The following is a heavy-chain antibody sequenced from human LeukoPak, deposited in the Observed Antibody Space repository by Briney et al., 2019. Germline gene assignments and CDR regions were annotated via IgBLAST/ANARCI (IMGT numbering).Heavy chain of an antibody. J-gene: IGHJ4*02. V-gene: IGHV3-64D*09. Sequence: PGGSLRLSCSASGFTFSSYAMHWVRQAPGKGLEYVSAISSNGGSTYYADSVKGRFTISRDNSKNTLYLQMSSLRAEDTAVYYCVKDRYYASSGYLVDYWGQGTLVTVSS. CDR2: ISSNGGST. CDR3: VKDRYYASSGYLVDY. D-gene: IGHD3-22*01. CDR1: GFTFSSYA.